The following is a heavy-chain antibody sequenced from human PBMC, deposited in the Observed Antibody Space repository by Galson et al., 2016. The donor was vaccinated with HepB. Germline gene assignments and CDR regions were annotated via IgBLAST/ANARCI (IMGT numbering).Heavy chain of an antibody. CDR3: ARDRGYRSRFLEWQFDF. CDR1: GFSLGTYG. Sequence: SLRLSCAASGFSLGTYGMHWVRQAPGKGLEWVAVIWNDGRNQYYADSVKGRFTISGDNSKNTLYVQMNSLRAEDTAVDYCARDRGYRSRFLEWQFDFWGQGTLVTVSS. V-gene: IGHV3-33*01. CDR2: IWNDGRNQ. D-gene: IGHD3-3*01. J-gene: IGHJ4*02.